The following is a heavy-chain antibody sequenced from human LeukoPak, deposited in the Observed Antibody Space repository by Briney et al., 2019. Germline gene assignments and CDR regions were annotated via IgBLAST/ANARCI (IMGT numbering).Heavy chain of an antibody. CDR2: LSYDGYND. D-gene: IGHD3-10*01. Sequence: GGSLRLSCAASGFTFSTYGMNWVRQAPGKGLEWVAALSYDGYNDHYADSVRGRFTISRDNSKNTLFLQMNNLRVEDTAMYYCAKNKGSYQYNYYGMEVWGQGTTVSVSS. CDR3: AKNKGSYQYNYYGMEV. J-gene: IGHJ6*02. V-gene: IGHV3-30*18. CDR1: GFTFSTYG.